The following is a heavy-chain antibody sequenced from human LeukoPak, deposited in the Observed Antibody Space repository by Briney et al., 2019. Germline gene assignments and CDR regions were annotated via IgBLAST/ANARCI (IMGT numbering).Heavy chain of an antibody. J-gene: IGHJ5*02. CDR1: GFTFSSYS. Sequence: GGSLRLSCAASGFTFSSYSMNWVRQAPGKGLEWVSFIYSDGNTYYADSVKGRSTISRDSSRNTLYLQMNSLRVEDTAVYYCAGDTHSSNWYDHWGQGTLVTVSS. CDR3: AGDTHSSNWYDH. D-gene: IGHD2-2*01. CDR2: IYSDGNT. V-gene: IGHV3-53*01.